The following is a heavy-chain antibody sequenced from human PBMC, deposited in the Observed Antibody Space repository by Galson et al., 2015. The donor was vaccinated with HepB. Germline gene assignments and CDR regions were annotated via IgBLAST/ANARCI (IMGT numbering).Heavy chain of an antibody. J-gene: IGHJ2*01. CDR3: AREYSFGHWFFDL. CDR1: GFTFGSHG. Sequence: SLRLSCAASGFTFGSHGIHWVRQAPGKGLEWVTVISFDGRVTLYADSVKGRFTMSRDNSKNTLYLQMNSLRAEDTAVYYCAREYSFGHWFFDLWGRGTLVTVSS. CDR2: ISFDGRVT. V-gene: IGHV3-30*03. D-gene: IGHD5-18*01.